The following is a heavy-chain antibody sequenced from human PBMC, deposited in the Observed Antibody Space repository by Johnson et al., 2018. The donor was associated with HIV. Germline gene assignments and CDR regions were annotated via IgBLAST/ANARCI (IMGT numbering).Heavy chain of an antibody. CDR1: GFTFSSYA. V-gene: IGHV3-30*04. J-gene: IGHJ3*02. Sequence: QVQLVESGGGVVQPGRSLRLSCAASGFTFSSYAMHWVRQAPGKGLEWVAVISYDGSNKYYADSVKCRFTISRDNSKNTLYLQMNSLRAEDTAVYYCAREGWELLYAFDIWGQGTMVTVSS. D-gene: IGHD1-26*01. CDR3: AREGWELLYAFDI. CDR2: ISYDGSNK.